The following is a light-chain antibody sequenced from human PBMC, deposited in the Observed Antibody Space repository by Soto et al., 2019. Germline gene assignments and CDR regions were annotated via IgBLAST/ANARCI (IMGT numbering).Light chain of an antibody. CDR3: QQYGRSLLT. CDR2: GAS. CDR1: QRVSTSY. J-gene: IGKJ5*01. Sequence: EIVLTQSPGTLSLSPGERATLSCRASQRVSTSYLAWYQQKPGQAPRLLIYGASSRATRIPDRFSGIASGRDFTLTISRVEPGDFAVYYCQQYGRSLLTFGEGSRLEIK. V-gene: IGKV3-20*01.